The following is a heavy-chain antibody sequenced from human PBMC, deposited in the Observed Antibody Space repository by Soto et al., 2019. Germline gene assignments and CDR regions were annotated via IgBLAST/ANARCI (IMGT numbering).Heavy chain of an antibody. CDR2: IIPIFGTA. CDR3: ADTYYDFWSGYPPSYYYGMDV. D-gene: IGHD3-3*01. V-gene: IGHV1-69*13. J-gene: IGHJ6*02. CDR1: GGTFSSYA. Sequence: SVKVSCKASGGTFSSYAISWVRQAPGQGLEWMGGIIPIFGTANYAQKFQGRVTITADESTSTAYMELSSLRSEDTAVYYCADTYYDFWSGYPPSYYYGMDVWGQGTTVTVSS.